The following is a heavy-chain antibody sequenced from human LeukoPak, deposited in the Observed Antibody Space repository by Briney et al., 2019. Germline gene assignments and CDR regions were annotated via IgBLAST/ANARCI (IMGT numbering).Heavy chain of an antibody. J-gene: IGHJ4*02. D-gene: IGHD3-16*01. Sequence: GGSLRLSCAASGFTFSDDYMSWIRQAPGKGLEWVSYISNSGSTIHYADSVKGRFTISRDNAKNSLYLQMNSLRAEDTAVYYCARVWGSYAVGYWGQGTLVTVSS. CDR3: ARVWGSYAVGY. V-gene: IGHV3-11*04. CDR2: ISNSGSTI. CDR1: GFTFSDDY.